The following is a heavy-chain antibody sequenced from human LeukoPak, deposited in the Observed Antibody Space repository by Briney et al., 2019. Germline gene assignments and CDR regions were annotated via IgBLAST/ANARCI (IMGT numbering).Heavy chain of an antibody. J-gene: IGHJ4*02. CDR1: GFTFSSYG. D-gene: IGHD3-22*01. V-gene: IGHV3-30*18. CDR3: AKDRNSPYYYDSSGYYALDY. CDR2: ISYDGSNK. Sequence: GGSLRLSCAASGFTFSSYGMHWARQAPGKGLEWVAVISYDGSNKYYADSVKGRFTISRDNSKNTLYLQMNSLRAEDTAVYYCAKDRNSPYYYDSSGYYALDYWGQGTLVTVSS.